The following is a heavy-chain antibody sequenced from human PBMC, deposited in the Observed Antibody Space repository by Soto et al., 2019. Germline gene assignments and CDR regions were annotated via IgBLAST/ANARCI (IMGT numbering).Heavy chain of an antibody. Sequence: QVQLVQSGAEVKKSGSSVKVSCKASGGTFSSYSISWVRQAPGQGLEWMGGITPLFGSANYAQKFQGRVTITADESTSTAYMELSSLRSEDTAVYYCARVRGDGYNLDYWGQGTLVTVSS. CDR3: ARVRGDGYNLDY. J-gene: IGHJ4*02. CDR1: GGTFSSYS. CDR2: ITPLFGSA. V-gene: IGHV1-69*01. D-gene: IGHD5-12*01.